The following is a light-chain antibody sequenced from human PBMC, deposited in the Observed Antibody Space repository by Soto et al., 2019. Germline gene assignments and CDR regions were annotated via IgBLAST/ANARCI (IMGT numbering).Light chain of an antibody. J-gene: IGKJ5*01. CDR1: QNISSY. Sequence: DIQMTQSPSSLSTSIGDKVTITCRASQNISSYLNWYQQKPGKAPKLLIYAASSLQSGVPSRFSGSGSGTDFTLTISSLRPEDFATYYCQQNYTTPPGAFGQGTRLEIK. CDR2: AAS. V-gene: IGKV1-39*01. CDR3: QQNYTTPPGA.